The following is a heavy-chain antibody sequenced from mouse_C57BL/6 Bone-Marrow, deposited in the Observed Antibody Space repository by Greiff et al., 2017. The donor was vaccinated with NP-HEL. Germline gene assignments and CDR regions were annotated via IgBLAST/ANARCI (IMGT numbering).Heavy chain of an antibody. Sequence: QVQLQQSGAELVRPGTSVKMSCKASGYTFTNYWIGWAKQRPGHGLAWIGDIYPGGGYTNYNEKFKGKATLTADKSSSTAYMQFSSLTSEDSAIYYCARCSSGFHYAMDYWGQGTSVTGSS. J-gene: IGHJ4*01. CDR1: GYTFTNYW. CDR3: ARCSSGFHYAMDY. V-gene: IGHV1-63*01. D-gene: IGHD3-2*02. CDR2: IYPGGGYT.